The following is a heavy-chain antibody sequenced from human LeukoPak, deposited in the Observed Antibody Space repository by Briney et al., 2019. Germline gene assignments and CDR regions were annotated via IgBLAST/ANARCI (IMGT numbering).Heavy chain of an antibody. V-gene: IGHV4-39*01. CDR1: GGSISSSSYY. Sequence: SETLSLTCTVSGGSISSSSYYWGWIRQPPGKGLEWIGNIYYSGSTYYNPSLKSRVTISVDTSKNQFSLKLSSVTAADMAVYYCARLDIVVVPAAMPCWFDPWGQGTLVTVSS. CDR2: IYYSGST. D-gene: IGHD2-2*01. J-gene: IGHJ5*02. CDR3: ARLDIVVVPAAMPCWFDP.